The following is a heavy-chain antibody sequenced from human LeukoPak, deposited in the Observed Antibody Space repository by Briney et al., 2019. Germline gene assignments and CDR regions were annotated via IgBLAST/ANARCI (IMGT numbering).Heavy chain of an antibody. D-gene: IGHD3-22*01. J-gene: IGHJ4*02. CDR1: EFTFSSYE. CDR2: ISSSGSTI. V-gene: IGHV3-48*03. CDR3: ARSSYDSSGWNFDY. Sequence: PGGSLRLSCAASEFTFSSYEMNWVRQAPGKGLEWVSYISSSGSTIYYADSVKGRFTISRDNAKNSLYLQMNSLRAEDTAVYYCARSSYDSSGWNFDYWGQGTLVTVSS.